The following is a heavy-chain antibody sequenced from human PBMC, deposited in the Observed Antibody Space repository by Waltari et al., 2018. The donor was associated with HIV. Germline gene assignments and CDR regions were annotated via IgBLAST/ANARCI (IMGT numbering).Heavy chain of an antibody. CDR2: IVVGSGNT. V-gene: IGHV1-58*02. Sequence: QMQLVQSGPEVKKPGTSVKVSCKASGFTFTSSAMQWVRQARGQRLEWIGWIVVGSGNTNYAQKVQERVTITRDMSTSTAYMELSSLRSEDTAVYYCAADEVYGSGSTYGMDVWGQGTTVTVSS. CDR1: GFTFTSSA. CDR3: AADEVYGSGSTYGMDV. J-gene: IGHJ6*02. D-gene: IGHD3-10*01.